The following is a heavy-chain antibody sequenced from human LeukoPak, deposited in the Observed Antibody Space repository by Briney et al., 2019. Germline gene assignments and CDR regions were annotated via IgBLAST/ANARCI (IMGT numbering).Heavy chain of an antibody. CDR2: ISGTGTTI. Sequence: GGSLRLSCAASGFIFSSYGMNWVRQAPGKGLEWVPYISGTGTTICYADSVKGRFTISRDNAKYSLHLQMDSLRADDTAVYSCARGGLGSWTFDSWGQGTLVTVSS. D-gene: IGHD3-10*01. CDR3: ARGGLGSWTFDS. CDR1: GFIFSSYG. J-gene: IGHJ5*01. V-gene: IGHV3-48*04.